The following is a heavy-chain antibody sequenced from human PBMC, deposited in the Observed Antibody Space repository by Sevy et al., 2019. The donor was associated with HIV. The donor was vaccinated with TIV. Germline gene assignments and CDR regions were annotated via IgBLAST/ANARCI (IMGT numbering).Heavy chain of an antibody. CDR2: INPNSGAT. V-gene: IGHV1-2*02. J-gene: IGHJ4*02. Sequence: ASVKVYCKASGYTFTNYYIHWVRQAPGQGLEWMGWINPNSGATNYAQKFQGRVTMTRDTSISTAYMELGRLRSDDTALFYCARDLIEYQMLTFDYRGQGTLVTVSS. CDR1: GYTFTNYY. CDR3: ARDLIEYQMLTFDY. D-gene: IGHD3-16*01.